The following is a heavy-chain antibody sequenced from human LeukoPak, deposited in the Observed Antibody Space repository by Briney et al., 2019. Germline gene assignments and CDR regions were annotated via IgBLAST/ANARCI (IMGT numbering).Heavy chain of an antibody. Sequence: ASVKVSCKASGYTFTSYGISWVRQAPGQGLEWMGWISAYNGNTNYAQKLQGRVTMTTDTSTSTAYMELRSLGSDDTAVYYCARQGIAVAGTIFALDYWGQGTLVTVSS. V-gene: IGHV1-18*01. CDR3: ARQGIAVAGTIFALDY. CDR1: GYTFTSYG. D-gene: IGHD6-19*01. J-gene: IGHJ4*02. CDR2: ISAYNGNT.